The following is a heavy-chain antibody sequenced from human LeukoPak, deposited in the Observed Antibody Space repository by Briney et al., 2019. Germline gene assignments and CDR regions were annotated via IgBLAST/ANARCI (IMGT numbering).Heavy chain of an antibody. Sequence: SGTLSLTCAVSGGSISSSNWWSWVCQPPGKGLEWIGYIYNSGSTYYNPSLKSRLTISEDTSKNQFSLKLSSVTAADTAVYFCARHVTTVTFFDFWGQGTLVTVSS. CDR1: GGSISSSNW. CDR3: ARHVTTVTFFDF. D-gene: IGHD4-11*01. V-gene: IGHV4-4*02. CDR2: IYNSGST. J-gene: IGHJ4*02.